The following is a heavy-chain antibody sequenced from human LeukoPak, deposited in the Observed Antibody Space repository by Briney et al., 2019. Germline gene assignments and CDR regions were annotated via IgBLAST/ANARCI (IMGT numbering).Heavy chain of an antibody. CDR2: IYTSGST. V-gene: IGHV4-61*02. D-gene: IGHD1-1*01. J-gene: IGHJ6*03. CDR3: ARANGNYYYYMDV. CDR1: GGSISSGSYY. Sequence: SETLSLTCTVSGGSISSGSYYWSWIRQPAGKGLEWIGRIYTSGSTNYNPSLKSRVTMSVDTSKNQFSLKLSSVTAADTAVYYCARANGNYYYYMDVWGKGTTVTISS.